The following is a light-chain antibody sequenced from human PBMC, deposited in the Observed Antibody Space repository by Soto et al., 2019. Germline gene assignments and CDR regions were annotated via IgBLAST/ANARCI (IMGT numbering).Light chain of an antibody. Sequence: EIVLTQSPATLSLSPGERATLSCRASQSIGLAIAWYQHKPGQAPRLLIFDASQRATGIPARFRGSGSGTDFTLTISSLQSEDFAVYYCQQYNNWPPWTFGQGTKVEIK. CDR2: DAS. V-gene: IGKV3-11*01. J-gene: IGKJ1*01. CDR3: QQYNNWPPWT. CDR1: QSIGLA.